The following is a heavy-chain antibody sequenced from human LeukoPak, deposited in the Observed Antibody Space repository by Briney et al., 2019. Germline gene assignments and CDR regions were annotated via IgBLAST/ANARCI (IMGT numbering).Heavy chain of an antibody. V-gene: IGHV3-21*01. CDR3: ARDRDYISDY. J-gene: IGHJ4*02. CDR2: ISTTSSYR. Sequence: GGSLRLSCAASGFIFGHVWMNWVRQAPGKGLEWVSSISTTSSYRYYADSVKGRFTISRDNAKNSLYLQMNGLRADDTAVYFCARDRDYISDYWGQGTLVTVSS. CDR1: GFIFGHVW. D-gene: IGHD4-11*01.